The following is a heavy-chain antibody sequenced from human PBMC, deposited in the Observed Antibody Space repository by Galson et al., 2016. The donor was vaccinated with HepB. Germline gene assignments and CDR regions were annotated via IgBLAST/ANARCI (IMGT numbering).Heavy chain of an antibody. CDR3: ARLGPSGSAVRCVREGH. J-gene: IGHJ4*02. CDR1: GDSIISRGYY. Sequence: LSLTCTVSGDSIISRGYYWGWIRQSPGKGLEWIGTISYSGNTYYNPSLKSRVTMSLDTPKNQFSLKMTSVTAADTAVYYCARLGPSGSAVRCVREGHWGQGTLVTVSS. D-gene: IGHD1-26*01. V-gene: IGHV4-39*01. CDR2: ISYSGNT.